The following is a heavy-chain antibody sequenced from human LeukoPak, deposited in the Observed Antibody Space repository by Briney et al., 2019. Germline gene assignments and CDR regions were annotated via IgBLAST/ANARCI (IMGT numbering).Heavy chain of an antibody. CDR2: IYTSGST. J-gene: IGHJ6*02. V-gene: IGHV4-4*07. Sequence: SETLSLTCTVSGGSISSYYWSWLRQPAGKGLEWIGRIYTSGSTHYNPSLKSRVTISVDTSKNQFSLKLSSVPAADTAVYYCARGRYGSGTQKIYGMDVWGQGTTVSVSS. D-gene: IGHD3-10*01. CDR1: GGSISSYY. CDR3: ARGRYGSGTQKIYGMDV.